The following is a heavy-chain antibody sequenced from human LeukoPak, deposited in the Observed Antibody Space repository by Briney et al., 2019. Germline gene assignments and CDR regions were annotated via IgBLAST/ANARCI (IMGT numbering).Heavy chain of an antibody. D-gene: IGHD2-15*01. CDR3: ARDMEEYCSGGSCYGFDY. CDR2: IYSGGST. V-gene: IGHV3-66*01. CDR1: GFTVSSNY. J-gene: IGHJ4*02. Sequence: GGSLRLSCAASGFTVSSNYMSWVRQAPGKGLEWVSVIYSGGSTYYADSVKGRFTISRDNSKNTLYLQMNSLRAEDTAVYYCARDMEEYCSGGSCYGFDYWGQGTLVTVSS.